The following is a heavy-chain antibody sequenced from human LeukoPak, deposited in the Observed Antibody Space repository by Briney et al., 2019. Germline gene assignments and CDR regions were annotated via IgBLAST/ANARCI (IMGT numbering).Heavy chain of an antibody. CDR1: GYTFTNYD. J-gene: IGHJ6*02. D-gene: IGHD2-2*01. Sequence: ASVTVSCKASGYTFTNYDINWVRQAAGKGLEGMGWMNPNRGNTDYAQKFQGRVTMTRNTSISTAYMELSSLRSADTAVYYCARIGLVVPAALSYYYYYGMDVWGQGTTVTVSS. CDR3: ARIGLVVPAALSYYYYYGMDV. V-gene: IGHV1-8*01. CDR2: MNPNRGNT.